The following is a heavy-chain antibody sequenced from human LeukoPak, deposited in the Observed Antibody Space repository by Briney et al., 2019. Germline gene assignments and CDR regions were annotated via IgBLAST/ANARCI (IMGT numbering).Heavy chain of an antibody. D-gene: IGHD1-26*01. Sequence: SETLSLTCTVSVYSISSGYYWGWIRQPPGKGLEWIASIYHSGNTFYNPSLKSRLTISIDTSKNQVSLKLSSAIAAATAVYYCVRAGKWELGQKGYWGEGTLVTVSS. CDR2: IYHSGNT. CDR3: VRAGKWELGQKGY. CDR1: VYSISSGYY. J-gene: IGHJ4*02. V-gene: IGHV4-38-2*02.